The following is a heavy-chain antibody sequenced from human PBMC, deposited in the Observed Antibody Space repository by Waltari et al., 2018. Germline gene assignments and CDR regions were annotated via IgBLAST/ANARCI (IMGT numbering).Heavy chain of an antibody. CDR3: ARRDLGFAFDV. Sequence: VHLVQSGAEMRKPGSSVKVSCKASAGPFGSYSIAWVRQAAGQGLEWLGGIIPIYGRPQYANNFQGRVTLTADASTTTVFLEMSGLRAEDTAIYFCARRDLGFAFDVWGQGTLVIVSS. V-gene: IGHV1-69*12. CDR1: AGPFGSYS. D-gene: IGHD1-26*01. CDR2: IIPIYGRP. J-gene: IGHJ3*01.